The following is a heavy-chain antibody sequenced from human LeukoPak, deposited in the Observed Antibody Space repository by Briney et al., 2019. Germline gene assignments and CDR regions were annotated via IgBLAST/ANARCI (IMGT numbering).Heavy chain of an antibody. CDR3: ARGSSVTIFGVVTDPLNDY. Sequence: AGGSLRLSCAASGFTFSSYSMNWVRQAPGKGLEWVSSISSSSSYIYYADSVKGRFTISRDNAKNSLYLQMNSLRAEDTAVYYCARGSSVTIFGVVTDPLNDYWGQGTLVTVSS. CDR2: ISSSSSYI. J-gene: IGHJ4*02. D-gene: IGHD3-3*01. CDR1: GFTFSSYS. V-gene: IGHV3-21*01.